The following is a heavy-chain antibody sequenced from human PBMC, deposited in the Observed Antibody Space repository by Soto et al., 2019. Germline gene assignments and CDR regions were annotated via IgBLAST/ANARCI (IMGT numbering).Heavy chain of an antibody. CDR1: GGSISSGGYY. Sequence: SETLSLTCTVSGGSISSGGYYWSWIRQHPGKGLEWIGYIYYSGSTYYNPSLKSRVTISVDTSKNQFSLKLSSVTAADTAVYYCARGGSYYDSSGLPWFDPVGQGTLVTVSS. CDR3: ARGGSYYDSSGLPWFDP. D-gene: IGHD3-22*01. V-gene: IGHV4-31*03. J-gene: IGHJ5*02. CDR2: IYYSGST.